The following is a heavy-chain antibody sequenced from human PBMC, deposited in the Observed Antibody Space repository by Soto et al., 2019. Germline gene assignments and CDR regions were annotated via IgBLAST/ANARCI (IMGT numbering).Heavy chain of an antibody. CDR1: GGTFSSYA. J-gene: IGHJ3*02. V-gene: IGHV1-69*13. CDR2: IIPIFGTA. CDR3: ARDSGGYYYSDAFDI. D-gene: IGHD3-22*01. Sequence: SVRVSCKASGGTFSSYAISWVRQAPGQGLEWMGGIIPIFGTANYAQKFQGRVTITADESTSTAYMELSSLRSEDTAVYYCARDSGGYYYSDAFDIWGQGTMVTVAS.